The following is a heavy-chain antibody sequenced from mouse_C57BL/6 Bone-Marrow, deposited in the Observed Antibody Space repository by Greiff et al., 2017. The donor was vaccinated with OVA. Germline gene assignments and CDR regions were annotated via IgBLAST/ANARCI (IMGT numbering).Heavy chain of an antibody. J-gene: IGHJ1*03. Sequence: EVKLQESGPGLVKPSQSLSLTCSVTGYSITSGYYWNWIRQFPGNKLEWMGYISYDGSNNYNPSLKNRISITRDTSKNQFFLKLNSVTTEDTATYYCARRSSWYFDVWGTGTTVTVSS. D-gene: IGHD1-3*01. CDR1: GYSITSGYY. CDR3: ARRSSWYFDV. V-gene: IGHV3-6*01. CDR2: ISYDGSN.